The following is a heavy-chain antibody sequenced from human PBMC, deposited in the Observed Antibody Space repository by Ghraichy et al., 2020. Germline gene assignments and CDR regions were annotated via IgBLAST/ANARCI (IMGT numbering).Heavy chain of an antibody. CDR2: ISGSGGST. CDR3: AKFVVQRITIFGVVWFDP. J-gene: IGHJ5*02. D-gene: IGHD3-3*01. Sequence: LSLTCAASGFTFSSYAMSWVRQAPGKGLEWVSAISGSGGSTYYADSVKGRFTISRDNSKNTLYLQMNSLRAVDTAVYYCAKFVVQRITIFGVVWFDPWGQGTLVTVSS. V-gene: IGHV3-23*01. CDR1: GFTFSSYA.